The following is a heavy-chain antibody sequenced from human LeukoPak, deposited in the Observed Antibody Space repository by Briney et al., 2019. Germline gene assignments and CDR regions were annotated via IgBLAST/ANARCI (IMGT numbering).Heavy chain of an antibody. D-gene: IGHD6-19*01. V-gene: IGHV1-46*01. CDR3: ARDWAGVYYYYGMDV. Sequence: GASVKVSCKASGYTFTSYYMHWVRQAPGQGLEWMGIINPSGGSTSYAQKFQGRVTMTRDTSTSIAYMELSSLRSEDTAVYYCARDWAGVYYYYGMDVWGQGTTVTVSS. CDR2: INPSGGST. J-gene: IGHJ6*02. CDR1: GYTFTSYY.